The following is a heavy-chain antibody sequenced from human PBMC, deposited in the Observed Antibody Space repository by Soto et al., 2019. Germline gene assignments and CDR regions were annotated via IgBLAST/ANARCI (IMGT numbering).Heavy chain of an antibody. CDR1: GFSFSDYS. J-gene: IGHJ4*02. CDR3: ARDLYSGSYSEAY. Sequence: VGSLRLSCAASGFSFSDYSMNWVRQAPGKGLEWVSKISSSGATIYYADSVKGRFTISRDNARNSLYLQMNSLRDEDTAVYYCARDLYSGSYSEAYWGQGTLVTVSS. CDR2: ISSSGATI. D-gene: IGHD1-26*01. V-gene: IGHV3-48*02.